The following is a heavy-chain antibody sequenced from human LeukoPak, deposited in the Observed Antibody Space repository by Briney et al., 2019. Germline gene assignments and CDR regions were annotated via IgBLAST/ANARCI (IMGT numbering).Heavy chain of an antibody. V-gene: IGHV1-2*02. CDR2: INPNSGGT. D-gene: IGHD3-22*01. CDR1: GYTFTGYY. Sequence: ASVKVSCKASGYTFTGYYMHWARQAPGQGLEWMGWINPNSGGTNYAQKFQGRVTITADKSTSTAYMELSSLRSEDTAVYYCARANYYDSSGYYYYGMDVWGQGTTVTVSS. CDR3: ARANYYDSSGYYYYGMDV. J-gene: IGHJ6*02.